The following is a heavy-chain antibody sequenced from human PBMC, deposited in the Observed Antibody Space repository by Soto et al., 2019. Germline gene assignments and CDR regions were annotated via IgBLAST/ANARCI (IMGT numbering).Heavy chain of an antibody. CDR1: GYTFTNYG. CDR3: ARSVTAAGTAANL. V-gene: IGHV1-18*04. Sequence: QVRLVQSGAEVKKPGASVKVSCKASGYTFTNYGIGWVRQAPGQGLEWMGWISGYNGNTNYAQKLQGRVTMTTDTSTTTAYMELRSLRSDDTAVYYCARSVTAAGTAANLWGQGIMVTVSS. J-gene: IGHJ3*01. D-gene: IGHD6-13*01. CDR2: ISGYNGNT.